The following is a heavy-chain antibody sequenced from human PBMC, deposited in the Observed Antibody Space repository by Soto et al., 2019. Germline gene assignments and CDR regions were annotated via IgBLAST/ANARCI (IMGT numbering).Heavy chain of an antibody. V-gene: IGHV3-23*01. CDR2: ISGSGGST. CDR1: GFTFSSYA. D-gene: IGHD3-10*01. J-gene: IGHJ6*03. CDR3: AAVRGVSFYYYYYMDV. Sequence: PGGSLRLSCAASGFTFSSYAMSWVRQAPGKGLEWVSAISGSGGSTYYADSVKGRFTISRDNSKNTLYLQMNSLRAEDTAVYYCAAVRGVSFYYYYYMDVWGKGTTVTVSS.